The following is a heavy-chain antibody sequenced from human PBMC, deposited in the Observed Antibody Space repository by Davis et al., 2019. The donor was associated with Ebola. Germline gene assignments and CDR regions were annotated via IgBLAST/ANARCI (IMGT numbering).Heavy chain of an antibody. J-gene: IGHJ4*02. CDR2: IKQDGSEK. CDR3: ARGSRWLPIF. Sequence: PGGSLRLSCTASGFTFGDYAMSWVRQAPGKGLEWVANIKQDGSEKYYVDSVKGRFTISRDNAKNSLYLQMNSLRAEDTAVYYCARGSRWLPIFWGQGTLVTVSS. V-gene: IGHV3-7*01. CDR1: GFTFGDYA. D-gene: IGHD6-19*01.